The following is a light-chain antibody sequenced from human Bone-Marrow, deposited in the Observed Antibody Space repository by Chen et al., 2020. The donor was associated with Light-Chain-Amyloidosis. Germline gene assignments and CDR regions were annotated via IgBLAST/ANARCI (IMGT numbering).Light chain of an antibody. V-gene: IGKV1-39*01. CDR3: QQTFSTTRT. J-gene: IGKJ2*01. Sequence: DIQMTQSPSSLSASVGDRVTITCRASQSIVNFLNWYQQKPGKPPTLFIYTASNLQSWVPSRFSGSGSGTDFTLTIRSLHPDDCATYYCQQTFSTTRTFGPGTKLEI. CDR2: TAS. CDR1: QSIVNF.